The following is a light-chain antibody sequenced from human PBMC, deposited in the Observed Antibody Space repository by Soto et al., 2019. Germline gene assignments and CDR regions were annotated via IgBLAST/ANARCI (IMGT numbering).Light chain of an antibody. Sequence: EIVMTQSPATLSVSPGERATLSCRASQSVSSNLAWYQQKPCQAPRLLMYGASTRATGIPDRFSGSGSGTEFTLTISSLRSADVAVYYWQQHHNWPPWTFGQGTKVEIK. J-gene: IGKJ1*01. CDR2: GAS. V-gene: IGKV3-15*01. CDR1: QSVSSN. CDR3: QQHHNWPPWT.